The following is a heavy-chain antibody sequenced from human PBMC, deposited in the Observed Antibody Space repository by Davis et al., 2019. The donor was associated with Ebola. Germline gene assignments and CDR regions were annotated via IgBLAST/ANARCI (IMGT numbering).Heavy chain of an antibody. D-gene: IGHD1-7*01. V-gene: IGHV1-2*02. J-gene: IGHJ3*02. CDR2: INPNSGGT. CDR1: GYTFTGYY. CDR3: ARDPPPSGITGTGDAFDI. Sequence: ASVKVSCKASGYTFTGYYMHWVRQAPGQGLEWMGWINPNSGGTNYAQKFQGRVTMTRDTSISTAYMELSRLRSDDTAVYYCARDPPPSGITGTGDAFDIWGQGTMVTVSS.